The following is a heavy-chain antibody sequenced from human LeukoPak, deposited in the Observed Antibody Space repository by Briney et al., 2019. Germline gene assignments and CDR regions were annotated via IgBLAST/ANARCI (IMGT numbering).Heavy chain of an antibody. J-gene: IGHJ6*03. V-gene: IGHV3-7*04. CDR3: ARVNYDFWSASYYYNYYYMDV. CDR2: IKLDGSEK. CDR1: GFTFHTYW. D-gene: IGHD3-3*01. Sequence: PGGSLRLSCAASGFTFHTYWMTWVRQAPGKGLEWVACIKLDGSEKYYVDSVKGRFTISRDNTKNSLYLQMNSLRAEDTAVYYCARVNYDFWSASYYYNYYYMDVWGKGTTVTVSS.